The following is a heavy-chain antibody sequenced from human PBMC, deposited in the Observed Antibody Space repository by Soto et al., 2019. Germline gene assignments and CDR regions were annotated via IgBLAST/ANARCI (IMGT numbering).Heavy chain of an antibody. J-gene: IGHJ4*02. CDR2: IFYSGDT. CDR3: ARVSNRGSRWANLVY. CDR1: GGSINNYH. Sequence: SETLSLTCTVSGGSINNYHWFWIRQPPGQGLEWIGYIFYSGDTTYSPSLKSRVTISVDTSNNKFSLRLSSVTTAATAVYYCARVSNRGSRWANLVYWGRGTLLTVSS. V-gene: IGHV4-59*01. D-gene: IGHD6-19*01.